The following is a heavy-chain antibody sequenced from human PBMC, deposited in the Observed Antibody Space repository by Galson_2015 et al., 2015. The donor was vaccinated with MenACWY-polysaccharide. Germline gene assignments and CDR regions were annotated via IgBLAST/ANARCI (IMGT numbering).Heavy chain of an antibody. CDR1: EFTFSSYA. Sequence: SLRLSCAASEFTFSSYAMHWVRQAPGKGLEWVAVISYDGSKKYYADSVKGRFTISRDNSESAVYLQMNTLRAEDTAVYYCARAYCSRITCFGMDVWGQGTTVTVSS. J-gene: IGHJ6*02. D-gene: IGHD2-2*01. CDR3: ARAYCSRITCFGMDV. CDR2: ISYDGSKK. V-gene: IGHV3-30-3*01.